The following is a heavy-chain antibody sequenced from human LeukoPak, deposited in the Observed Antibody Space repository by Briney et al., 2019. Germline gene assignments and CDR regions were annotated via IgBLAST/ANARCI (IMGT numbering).Heavy chain of an antibody. J-gene: IGHJ6*02. D-gene: IGHD2-15*01. CDR1: GFTFSSYS. V-gene: IGHV3-21*01. CDR2: SSSSSSYI. CDR3: ARIEDYYYYGMDV. Sequence: GGSLRLSCAASGFTFSSYSMNWVRQAPGKGLEWVSSSSSSSSYIYYADSVKGRFTISRDNAKNSLYLQMNSLRAEDTAVYYCARIEDYYYYGMDVWGQGTTVTVSS.